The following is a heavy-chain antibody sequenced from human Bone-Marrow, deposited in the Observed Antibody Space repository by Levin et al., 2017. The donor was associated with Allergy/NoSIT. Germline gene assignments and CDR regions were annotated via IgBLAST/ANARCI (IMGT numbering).Heavy chain of an antibody. D-gene: IGHD6-19*01. CDR2: ISSSGSTI. Sequence: GESLKISCAASGFTFSDYYMSWIRQAPGKGLEWVSYISSSGSTIYYADSVKGRFTISRDNAKNSLYLQMNSLRAEDTAVYYCASHPGEQWLVAYFDYWGQGTLVTVSS. J-gene: IGHJ4*02. CDR3: ASHPGEQWLVAYFDY. CDR1: GFTFSDYY. V-gene: IGHV3-11*01.